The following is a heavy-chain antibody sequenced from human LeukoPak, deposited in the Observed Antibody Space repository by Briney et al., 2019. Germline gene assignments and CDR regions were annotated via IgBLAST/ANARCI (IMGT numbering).Heavy chain of an antibody. D-gene: IGHD6-19*01. CDR1: GGTFSSYA. V-gene: IGHV1-69*13. J-gene: IGHJ4*02. CDR2: IIPIFGTA. Sequence: GASVKVFCKASGGTFSSYAISWVRQAPGQGLEWMGGIIPIFGTANYAQKFQGRVTITADESTSTAYMELSSLRSEDTAVYYCARVSGVAGTNLLNYWGQGTLVTVSS. CDR3: ARVSGVAGTNLLNY.